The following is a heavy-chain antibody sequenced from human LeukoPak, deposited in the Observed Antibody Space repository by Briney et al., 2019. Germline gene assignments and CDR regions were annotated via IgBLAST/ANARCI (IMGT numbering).Heavy chain of an antibody. J-gene: IGHJ4*02. V-gene: IGHV4-34*01. CDR1: GGSFSGYY. CDR2: INHSGST. CDR3: ASMRGYYYDCSGYYVTPYYFDY. Sequence: SETLSLTCAVYGGSFSGYYWSWIRQPPGKGLEWIGEINHSGSTNYNPPLKSRVTISVDTSKNQFSLKLSSVTAADTAVYYCASMRGYYYDCSGYYVTPYYFDYWGQGTLVTVSS. D-gene: IGHD3-22*01.